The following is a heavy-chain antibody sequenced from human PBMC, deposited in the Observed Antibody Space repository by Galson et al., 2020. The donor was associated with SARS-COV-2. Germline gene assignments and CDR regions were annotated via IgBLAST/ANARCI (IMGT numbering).Heavy chain of an antibody. CDR3: ARAYGSGYYGAFDI. V-gene: IGHV3-30*04. Sequence: GGSLRLSCAASKFTFSSYAMHWVRQAPGKGLEWVAVISYDGSNKYYADSVKGRFTISRDNSKNTLYLQMNSLRAEDTAIYYCARAYGSGYYGAFDIWGQGTMVTVSS. CDR1: KFTFSSYA. D-gene: IGHD3-22*01. CDR2: ISYDGSNK. J-gene: IGHJ3*02.